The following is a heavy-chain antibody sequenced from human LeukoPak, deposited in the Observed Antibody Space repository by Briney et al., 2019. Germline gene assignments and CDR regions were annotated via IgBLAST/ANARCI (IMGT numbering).Heavy chain of an antibody. CDR1: GGSISSGDYY. CDR2: IYYSGST. J-gene: IGHJ5*02. CDR3: ARVEYSSSSFWFDP. V-gene: IGHV4-30-4*01. Sequence: SETLSLTCTVSGGSISSGDYYWSWIRQPPGKGLEWIGYIYYSGSTYYNPSLKSRVTISVDTSKNQFSLKLSSVTAADTAVYYCARVEYSSSSFWFDPWGQGTLVTVSS. D-gene: IGHD6-6*01.